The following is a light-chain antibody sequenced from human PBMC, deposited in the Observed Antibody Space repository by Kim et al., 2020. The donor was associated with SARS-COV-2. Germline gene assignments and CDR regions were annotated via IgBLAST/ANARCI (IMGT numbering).Light chain of an antibody. CDR3: ASWDSSLSGPV. V-gene: IGLV1-47*02. J-gene: IGLJ3*02. CDR2: GNN. Sequence: GRGVTVCCSGSSYNIGSYYVYWYQQLPGTAPKLLIYGNNQRPSGVPDRFSGSKSGTSASLAISGLRAEDEADYYCASWDSSLSGPVFGGGTKLTVL. CDR1: SYNIGSYY.